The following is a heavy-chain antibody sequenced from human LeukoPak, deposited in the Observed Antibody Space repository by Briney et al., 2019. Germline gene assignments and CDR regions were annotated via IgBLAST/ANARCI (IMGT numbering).Heavy chain of an antibody. D-gene: IGHD6-13*01. J-gene: IGHJ4*02. CDR2: ISGSGGST. V-gene: IGHV3-23*01. CDR1: GFTFSSYA. Sequence: GGSLTLSCAVSGFTFSSYAMSWVRQAPGEGLEWVSAISGSGGSTYYADSVKGRFTISRDYSKNTLYLQMNSLRAEDTAVYYCAKSPYSSSWYYFDYWGQGTLVTVSS. CDR3: AKSPYSSSWYYFDY.